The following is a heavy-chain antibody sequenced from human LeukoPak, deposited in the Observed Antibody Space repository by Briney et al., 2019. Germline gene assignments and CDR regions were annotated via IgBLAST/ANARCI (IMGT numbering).Heavy chain of an antibody. J-gene: IGHJ1*01. CDR3: ARSCSSGGNVALFQH. Sequence: PSETLSLTCTVSGGSISTYYWSWIRQPPGRGLEYIGFIHYSGSTNYNSSLKSRVTISVDTSKNQFSLKLSSVTAADTAVYYCARSCSSGGNVALFQHWGQGTLVTVSS. CDR2: IHYSGST. CDR1: GGSISTYY. V-gene: IGHV4-59*08. D-gene: IGHD6-19*01.